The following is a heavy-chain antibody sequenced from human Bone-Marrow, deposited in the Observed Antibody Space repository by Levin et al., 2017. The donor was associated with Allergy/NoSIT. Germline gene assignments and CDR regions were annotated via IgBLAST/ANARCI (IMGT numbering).Heavy chain of an antibody. J-gene: IGHJ4*02. CDR2: IWYDGSNK. V-gene: IGHV3-33*01. CDR1: GFTFNIYG. CDR3: ARDSVPYCTNGVCYFDY. D-gene: IGHD2-8*01. Sequence: GGSLRLSCAASGFTFNIYGMHWVRQAPGKGLEWVAVIWYDGSNKYYVDSVKGRFTISRDNSKNTLYLQMNSLRAEDTAVYYCARDSVPYCTNGVCYFDYWGQGTLVTVSS.